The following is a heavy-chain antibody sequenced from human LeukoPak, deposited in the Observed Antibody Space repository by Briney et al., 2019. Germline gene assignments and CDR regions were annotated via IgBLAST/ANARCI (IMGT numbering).Heavy chain of an antibody. D-gene: IGHD4-23*01. CDR3: AGHYGGNSDGFDY. Sequence: SETLSLTCAVYGGSFSGYYWSWIRQPPGKGLEWIGYIYYSGSTNYNPSLKSRVTISVDTSKNQFSLKLSSVTAADTAVYYCAGHYGGNSDGFDYWGQGTLVTVSS. CDR2: IYYSGST. V-gene: IGHV4-59*01. J-gene: IGHJ4*01. CDR1: GGSFSGYY.